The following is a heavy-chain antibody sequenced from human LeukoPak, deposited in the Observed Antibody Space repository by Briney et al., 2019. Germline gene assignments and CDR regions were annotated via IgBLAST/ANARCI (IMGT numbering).Heavy chain of an antibody. V-gene: IGHV3-33*01. CDR2: IWYDGSNK. CDR1: GFTFSSYG. Sequence: GGSLRLSCAASGFTFSSYGMHWVRRAPGKGLEWVAVIWYDGSNKYYADSVKGRFTISRDNSKNTLYLQMNSLRAEDTAVYYCARGLAVYGMDVWGQGTTVTVSS. D-gene: IGHD3-16*01. CDR3: ARGLAVYGMDV. J-gene: IGHJ6*02.